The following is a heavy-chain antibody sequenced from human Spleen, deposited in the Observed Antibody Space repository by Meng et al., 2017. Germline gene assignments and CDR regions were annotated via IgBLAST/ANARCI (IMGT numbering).Heavy chain of an antibody. J-gene: IGHJ4*02. Sequence: ASVKVSCKASGYTFTGYYLHWVRQAPGQGLEWMGWMNPTSGGTQFAQKFQGRVTMTSDTSTSTAYMELRGLRSDDTAVYYCARDLQWLVSDDDYWGQGTLVTVSS. V-gene: IGHV1-2*02. CDR1: GYTFTGYY. D-gene: IGHD6-19*01. CDR2: MNPTSGGT. CDR3: ARDLQWLVSDDDY.